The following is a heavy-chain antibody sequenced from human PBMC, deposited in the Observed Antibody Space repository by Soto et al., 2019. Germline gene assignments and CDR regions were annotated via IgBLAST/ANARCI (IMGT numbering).Heavy chain of an antibody. J-gene: IGHJ4*02. CDR3: ARPPSPGCINAACYPLDY. CDR1: GYTFTSYY. Sequence: QVQLVQSGAEVKKPGASVKISCKASGYTFTSYYMHWVRQAPGQGLEWMGKINPSGGSTNYAQKHQGRVAMTGDTSTSTVYMDLNILRSEDTAVYYCARPPSPGCINAACYPLDYWGQVTLVTVSS. D-gene: IGHD2-8*01. V-gene: IGHV1-46*01. CDR2: INPSGGST.